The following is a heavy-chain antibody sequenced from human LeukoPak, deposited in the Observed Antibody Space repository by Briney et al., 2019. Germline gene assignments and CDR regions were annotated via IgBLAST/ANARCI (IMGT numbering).Heavy chain of an antibody. CDR1: GYTFTSYG. J-gene: IGHJ6*03. CDR3: ASSQGPIDTSGYHYTHYYYYYMDV. D-gene: IGHD3-22*01. V-gene: IGHV1-69*06. CDR2: IIPIFGAA. Sequence: SVKVSFKASGYTFTSYGISWVRQAPGQGLEWMGGIIPIFGAANYAQKFQGRVTITADRSTSTAYMELSSTRSEDTAVYYCASSQGPIDTSGYHYTHYYYYYMDVWGKGTTVTVSS.